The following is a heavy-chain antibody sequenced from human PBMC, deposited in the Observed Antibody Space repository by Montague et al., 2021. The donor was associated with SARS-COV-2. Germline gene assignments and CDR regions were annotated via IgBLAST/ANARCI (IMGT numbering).Heavy chain of an antibody. CDR1: GFTFSSYA. Sequence: YRRLSCAASGFTFSSYAMSWVRQAPGKGLEWVSVIYSGGSSTYYADSVKGRFTISRDNSKNTLYLQMNSLRAEDTAVYYCAKQYSSRWYPQYFQHWGQGTLVTVSS. CDR2: IYSGGSST. CDR3: AKQYSSRWYPQYFQH. D-gene: IGHD6-13*01. V-gene: IGHV3-23*03. J-gene: IGHJ1*01.